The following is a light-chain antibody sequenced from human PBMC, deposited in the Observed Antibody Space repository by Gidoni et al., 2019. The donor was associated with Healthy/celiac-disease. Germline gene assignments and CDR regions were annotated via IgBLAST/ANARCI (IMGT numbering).Light chain of an antibody. CDR2: KAS. CDR1: QSISSW. Sequence: DTQMTQSPSTLSASVGDRVTITCRASQSISSWLAWYQQKPGKAPKLLIYKASSLESGVPSRFSGSGSGTEFTLAISSLQPDDFATYYCLQYKSYSRTFGQGTKVEIK. CDR3: LQYKSYSRT. J-gene: IGKJ1*01. V-gene: IGKV1-5*03.